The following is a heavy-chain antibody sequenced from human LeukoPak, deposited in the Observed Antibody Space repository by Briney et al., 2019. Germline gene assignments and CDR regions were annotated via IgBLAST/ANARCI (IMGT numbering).Heavy chain of an antibody. CDR2: IKSKTDGGTT. CDR1: GFTFSNAW. Sequence: GGSLRLSCAASGFTFSNAWMSWVRQAPGKGLEWVGRIKSKTDGGTTDYAAPVKGRFTISRDDSKNTLYLQMNSLKTEDTAVYYCTTVYCSSTSCYDYWGQGTLVTVSS. CDR3: TTVYCSSTSCYDY. J-gene: IGHJ4*02. D-gene: IGHD2-2*01. V-gene: IGHV3-15*01.